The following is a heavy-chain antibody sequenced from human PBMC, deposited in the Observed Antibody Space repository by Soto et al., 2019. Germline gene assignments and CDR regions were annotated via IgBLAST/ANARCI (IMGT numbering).Heavy chain of an antibody. CDR2: IYYSGSA. J-gene: IGHJ4*02. CDR3: ARGNYDSNPRPFDY. D-gene: IGHD3-22*01. CDR1: GGSISNSY. Sequence: LSLTCTVSGGSISNSYWSWIRQPPGKRLEWIGYIYYSGSANYNPSLKSRVTISVDTSRNQFSLKLTSVTAADTAVYYCARGNYDSNPRPFDYWGQGTLVTVSS. V-gene: IGHV4-59*01.